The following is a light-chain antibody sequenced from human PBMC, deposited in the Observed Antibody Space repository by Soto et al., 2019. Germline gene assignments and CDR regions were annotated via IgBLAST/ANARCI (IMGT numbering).Light chain of an antibody. CDR2: GAS. J-gene: IGKJ5*01. CDR3: HQYQHCPPIP. V-gene: IGKV3-15*01. CDR1: QSVSIY. Sequence: RATLSCRSSQSVSIYLAWYQQKLGQAPRLLIYGASTRATDIPARFSGSGSGTEFTLTISSLQYEDFAVCYCHQYQHCPPIPFAQVTRL.